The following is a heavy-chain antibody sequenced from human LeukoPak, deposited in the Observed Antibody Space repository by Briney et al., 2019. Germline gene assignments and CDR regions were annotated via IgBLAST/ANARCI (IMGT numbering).Heavy chain of an antibody. J-gene: IGHJ4*02. CDR3: ARSGDGGYCSSTSCRTLDY. CDR1: GGSISSYY. CDR2: IYTSGST. D-gene: IGHD2-2*01. V-gene: IGHV4-4*09. Sequence: SETLSLTCTVSGGSISSYYWSWIRQPPGKGLEWIGYIYTSGSTNYNPSLKSRVTISVDTSKNQFSPKLSSVTAADTAVYYCARSGDGGYCSSTSCRTLDYWGQGTLVTVSS.